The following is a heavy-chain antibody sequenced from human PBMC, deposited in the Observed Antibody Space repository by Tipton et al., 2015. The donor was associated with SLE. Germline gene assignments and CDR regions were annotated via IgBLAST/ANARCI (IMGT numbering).Heavy chain of an antibody. J-gene: IGHJ3*02. D-gene: IGHD5-24*01. Sequence: LRLSCAVYGGSFSGYYWSWIRQPPGKGLEWIGEINHSGSTNYNPSLKSRVTISVDTSKNQFSLKLSSVTAADTAVYYCARRPVEMATIHAFDIWGQGTMVTVSS. CDR2: INHSGST. V-gene: IGHV4-34*01. CDR3: ARRPVEMATIHAFDI. CDR1: GGSFSGYY.